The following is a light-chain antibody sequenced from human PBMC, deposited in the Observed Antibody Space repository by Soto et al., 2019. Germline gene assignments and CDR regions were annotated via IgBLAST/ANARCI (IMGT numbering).Light chain of an antibody. CDR3: SSYTRTSNVR. J-gene: IGLJ2*01. V-gene: IGLV2-14*03. CDR2: DVS. Sequence: QSALTQPASVSGSPGQSITISCTGTSSDVGNYNYVSWYQQHPGKAPKLIIFDVSNRPSGISNRFSGSKSGNTASLTISGLQTEDEADYYCSSYTRTSNVRFGGGTKVTVL. CDR1: SSDVGNYNY.